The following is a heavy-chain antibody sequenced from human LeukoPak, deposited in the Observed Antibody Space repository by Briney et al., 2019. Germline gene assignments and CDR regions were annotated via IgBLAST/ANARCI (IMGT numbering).Heavy chain of an antibody. J-gene: IGHJ4*02. CDR3: ARDEPFDY. Sequence: GGALRLSCAASGFTFSSYSMNWVRQAPGKGLEWVSSISSSSSDIYYADSVKGRFTISGDNAKNSLYLQMNILRAEDTAVYYCARDEPFDYWGQGTLVTVSS. V-gene: IGHV3-21*01. CDR1: GFTFSSYS. CDR2: ISSSSSDI.